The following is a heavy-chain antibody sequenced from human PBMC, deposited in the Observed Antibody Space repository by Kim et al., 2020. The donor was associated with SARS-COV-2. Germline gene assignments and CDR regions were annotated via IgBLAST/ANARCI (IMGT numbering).Heavy chain of an antibody. Sequence: GGSLRLSCAASGFTFSSYGMHWVRQAPGKGLEWVAVISYDGSNKYYADSVKGRFTISRDNSKNTLYLQMNSLRAEDTAVYYCAKSLLDGWTDSPPVDYLG. CDR2: ISYDGSNK. J-gene: IGHJ4*01. CDR3: AKSLLDGWTDSPPVDY. V-gene: IGHV3-30*18. CDR1: GFTFSSYG. D-gene: IGHD1-1*01.